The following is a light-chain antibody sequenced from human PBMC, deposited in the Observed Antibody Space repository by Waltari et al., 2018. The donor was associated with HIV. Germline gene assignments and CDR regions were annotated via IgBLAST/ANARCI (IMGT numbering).Light chain of an antibody. J-gene: IGLJ6*01. CDR3: ASYGDTNRVL. Sequence: QSALPQPPSASGSLGQSVTISCTGPSSDVGGYEYVSWYQHHPDKAPNLIIYEVNKRPSGVPDRFSGSKSDNTASLTVAGLQDDDEAHYYCASYGDTNRVLFGGGTRVTVL. V-gene: IGLV2-8*01. CDR2: EVN. CDR1: SSDVGGYEY.